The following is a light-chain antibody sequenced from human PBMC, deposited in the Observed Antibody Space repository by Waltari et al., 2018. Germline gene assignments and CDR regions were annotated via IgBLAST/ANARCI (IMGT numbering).Light chain of an antibody. V-gene: IGLV1-47*01. J-gene: IGLJ1*01. CDR2: RND. Sequence: QSVLTQPPSASGTPGQRVPISCSGSSPNIGSNHVYWYQQLPGMAPTLLIYRNDQRPSGVPDRFSGSKSGSSASLAISGLRSEDEADYYCGAWDDSLSGHYVFGTGTKVTVL. CDR3: GAWDDSLSGHYV. CDR1: SPNIGSNH.